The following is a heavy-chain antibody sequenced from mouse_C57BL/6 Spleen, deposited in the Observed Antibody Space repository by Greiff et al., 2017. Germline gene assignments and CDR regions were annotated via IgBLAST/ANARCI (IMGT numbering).Heavy chain of an antibody. CDR3: TSFYCNSSMDY. D-gene: IGHD2-1*01. V-gene: IGHV1-15*01. J-gene: IGHJ4*01. CDR2: IDPETGGT. CDR1: GYTFTDYE. Sequence: QVQLQQSGAELVRPGASVTLSCKASGYTFTDYEMHWVKQTPVHGLEWIGAIDPETGGTAYNQKFKGKAILTADKSSSTAYMELRSLTSEDSAVYYCTSFYCNSSMDYWGQGTSVTVSS.